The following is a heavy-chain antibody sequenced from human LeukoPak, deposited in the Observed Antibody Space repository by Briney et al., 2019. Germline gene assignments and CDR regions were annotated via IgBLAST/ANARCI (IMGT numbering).Heavy chain of an antibody. CDR1: GYTFTSYD. CDR2: MNPNSGNT. J-gene: IGHJ4*02. V-gene: IGHV1-8*01. D-gene: IGHD2-15*01. Sequence: ASVKVSCKASGYTFTSYDINRVRQATGQGLEWMGWMNPNSGNTGYAQKFQGRVTMTRNTSISTAYMELSSLRSEDTAVYYCAREVDCSGGSCPASNDYWGQGTLVTVSS. CDR3: AREVDCSGGSCPASNDY.